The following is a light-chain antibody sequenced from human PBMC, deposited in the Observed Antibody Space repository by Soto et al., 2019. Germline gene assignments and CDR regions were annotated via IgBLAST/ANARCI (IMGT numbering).Light chain of an antibody. CDR2: GAS. Sequence: EIVLTQSPATLSVSPGERVTLSCRASESVDINLACYQQKPGQAPRLLIYGASTRATDMPGTFSGRGSGKEFTLTISGLPSEDFAVYYCQQYKNXPRTFGQGTKV. J-gene: IGKJ1*01. V-gene: IGKV3-15*01. CDR3: QQYKNXPRT. CDR1: ESVDIN.